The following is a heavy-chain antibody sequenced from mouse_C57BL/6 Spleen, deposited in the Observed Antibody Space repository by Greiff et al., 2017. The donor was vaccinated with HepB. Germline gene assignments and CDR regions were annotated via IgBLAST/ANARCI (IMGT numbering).Heavy chain of an antibody. CDR2: IDPSDSYT. D-gene: IGHD1-1*01. Sequence: VQLQQSGAELVKPGASVKLSCKASGYTFTSYWMQWVKQRPGQGLEWIGEIDPSDSYTNYNQKFKGKATLTVDTSSSTAYMQLSSLTSEDSAVYYCARGYYGRGYFDYWGQGTTLTVSS. CDR1: GYTFTSYW. J-gene: IGHJ2*01. CDR3: ARGYYGRGYFDY. V-gene: IGHV1-50*01.